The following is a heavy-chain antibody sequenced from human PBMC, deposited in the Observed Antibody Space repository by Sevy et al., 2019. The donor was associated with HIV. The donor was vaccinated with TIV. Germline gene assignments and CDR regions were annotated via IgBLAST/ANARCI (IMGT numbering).Heavy chain of an antibody. CDR3: ARSPPVVVVPGAPSWFDP. D-gene: IGHD2-2*01. J-gene: IGHJ5*02. CDR2: INESGII. Sequence: SETLSLTCAVHDGSFSGYYWNWIRQLPGKGLEWIGEINESGIIDYNPSLKGRVTISVDTSKKQFSLKLNSVTAADTAVYFCARSPPVVVVPGAPSWFDPWGQGTLVTVSS. V-gene: IGHV4-34*01. CDR1: DGSFSGYY.